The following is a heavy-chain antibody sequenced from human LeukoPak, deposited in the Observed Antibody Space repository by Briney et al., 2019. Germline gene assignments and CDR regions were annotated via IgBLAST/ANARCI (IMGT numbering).Heavy chain of an antibody. V-gene: IGHV4-39*01. CDR2: VFHSGNT. D-gene: IGHD1-1*01. J-gene: IGHJ6*03. CDR3: ARQIVGTSWNYYYSYIDV. Sequence: AETLSLTCSVSGGSISSSLYHWGWLRQPPGKGLEWIGNVFHSGNTYSSPSLQSRVAFSVDTSKNQFSLKLTSVTATDTAVYYCARQIVGTSWNYYYSYIDVWGKGTSVSVSS. CDR1: GGSISSSLYH.